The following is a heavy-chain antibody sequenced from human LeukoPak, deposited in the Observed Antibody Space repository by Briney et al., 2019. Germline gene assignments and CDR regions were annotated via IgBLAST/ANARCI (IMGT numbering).Heavy chain of an antibody. CDR2: ISSTSSYI. V-gene: IGHV3-21*01. J-gene: IGHJ4*02. D-gene: IGHD2-2*01. CDR1: ASTFSTYS. Sequence: GGSLRLSCAASASTFSTYSMNWVRPAPGKALEWVSSISSTSSYIYYADSVKGPFTISRDNAQKSLYLQMNSLRAEDTAVYYCAKIVIATAANFFDYWGQGTLVTVSS. CDR3: AKIVIATAANFFDY.